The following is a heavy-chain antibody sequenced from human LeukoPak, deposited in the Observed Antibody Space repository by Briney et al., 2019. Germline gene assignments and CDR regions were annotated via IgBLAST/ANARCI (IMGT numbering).Heavy chain of an antibody. CDR1: GFTFSNYA. V-gene: IGHV3-23*01. D-gene: IGHD2-21*02. CDR3: AKGRGSVTAALDY. J-gene: IGHJ4*02. Sequence: GGSLRLSRAASGFTFSNYAMSWVRQAPGKGLEWVSGMSGSGDSTDYADSVKGRFAISRDNSENTFYLQTNSLRVEDTAVYFCAKGRGSVTAALDYWGQGTLVTVSS. CDR2: MSGSGDST.